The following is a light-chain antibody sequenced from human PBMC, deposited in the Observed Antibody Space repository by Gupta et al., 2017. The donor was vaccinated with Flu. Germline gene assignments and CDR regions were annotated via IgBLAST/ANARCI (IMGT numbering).Light chain of an antibody. J-gene: IGLJ2*01. CDR3: YAAASSSNLV. CDR2: EVN. Sequence: PGKTARIASSSDVGPHKYAYWYQHNSGHAHLLLICEVNKRPAGIADRFSGSKSGNTATLTITGPQVEDEADYYCYAAASSSNLVFGGGTRLTVL. CDR1: VGPHKY. V-gene: IGLV3-10*01.